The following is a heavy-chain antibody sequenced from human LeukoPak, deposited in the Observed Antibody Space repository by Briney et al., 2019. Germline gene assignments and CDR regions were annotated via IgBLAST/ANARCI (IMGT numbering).Heavy chain of an antibody. D-gene: IGHD3-22*01. Sequence: SETLSLTRTVSGVSISSYYWSWIRQPPGKGLEWIGHIYYSGSTNYNPSLKSRVTISLDRSKDQFSLKLSSVTAGDTAVYYCARVNAVIGGSAFDIWGQGTMVTVSS. V-gene: IGHV4-59*01. J-gene: IGHJ3*02. CDR2: IYYSGST. CDR1: GVSISSYY. CDR3: ARVNAVIGGSAFDI.